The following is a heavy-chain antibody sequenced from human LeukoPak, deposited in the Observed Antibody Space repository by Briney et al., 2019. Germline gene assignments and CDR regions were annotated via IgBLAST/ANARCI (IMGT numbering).Heavy chain of an antibody. CDR1: GYTFTSYA. J-gene: IGHJ4*02. D-gene: IGHD1-20*01. Sequence: ASVNVSCKASGYTFTSYAMNWMRQAPGQGLEWMGWINTNTGNPTYAQGFTGRFVFSSDTSVSTAYLQISSLKAEDTAVYYCARGLSVFNWNDLSRISGYWGQGTLVTVSS. CDR3: ARGLSVFNWNDLSRISGY. V-gene: IGHV7-4-1*02. CDR2: INTNTGNP.